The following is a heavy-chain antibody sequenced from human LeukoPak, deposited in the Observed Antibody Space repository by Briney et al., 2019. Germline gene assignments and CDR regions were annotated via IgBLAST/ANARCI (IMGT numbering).Heavy chain of an antibody. D-gene: IGHD5-12*01. CDR3: ARDRGYSGYDEGVDY. J-gene: IGHJ4*02. Sequence: PGRSLRLSCAASGFTFSSYAMHWVRQAPGKGLEWVAVISYDGSNKYYADSVEGRFTISRDNSKNTLYLQMNSLRAEDTAVYYCARDRGYSGYDEGVDYWGQGTLVTVSS. CDR2: ISYDGSNK. CDR1: GFTFSSYA. V-gene: IGHV3-30-3*01.